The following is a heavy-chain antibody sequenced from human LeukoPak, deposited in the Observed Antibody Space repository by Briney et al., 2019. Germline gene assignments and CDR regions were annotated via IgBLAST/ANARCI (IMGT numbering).Heavy chain of an antibody. CDR2: ISGSGGST. Sequence: GGSLRLSCAASGFTFSSYAMSWVRQAPGKGLEWVSAISGSGGSTYYADSVKGRFTISRDNSKNTLYLQMNSLRAEDTAVYYCAKGGYGSVLDLYYYYGMDVWGQGTTVTVSS. D-gene: IGHD3-10*01. CDR3: AKGGYGSVLDLYYYYGMDV. J-gene: IGHJ6*02. CDR1: GFTFSSYA. V-gene: IGHV3-23*01.